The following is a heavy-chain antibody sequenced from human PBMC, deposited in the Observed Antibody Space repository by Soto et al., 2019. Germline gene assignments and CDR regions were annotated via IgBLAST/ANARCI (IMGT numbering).Heavy chain of an antibody. Sequence: SETLSLTCTVSGGSISSSSYYWGWIRQPPGKGLEWIGSIYYSGSTYYNPSLKSRVTISVDTSKNQFSLKLSSVTAADTAVYYCARRTRRDGYNHFDYWGQGTLVTVSS. D-gene: IGHD5-12*01. V-gene: IGHV4-39*01. J-gene: IGHJ4*02. CDR1: GGSISSSSYY. CDR3: ARRTRRDGYNHFDY. CDR2: IYYSGST.